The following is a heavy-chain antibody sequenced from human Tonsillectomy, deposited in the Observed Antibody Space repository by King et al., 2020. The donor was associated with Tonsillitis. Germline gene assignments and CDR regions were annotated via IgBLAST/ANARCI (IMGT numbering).Heavy chain of an antibody. Sequence: VQLVESGGGLVQPGGSLRLSCAASGFTFSTYAMTWVRQAPGQGLAGVAVISGAGAGAYPADSVKGRFNISRVNSKNTLYLQMNSLRAEDTAVYYCAKCPYDFWSGGLYYAMDVWGQGTTVTVSS. CDR2: ISGAGAGA. CDR3: AKCPYDFWSGGLYYAMDV. D-gene: IGHD3-3*01. V-gene: IGHV3-23*04. J-gene: IGHJ6*02. CDR1: GFTFSTYA.